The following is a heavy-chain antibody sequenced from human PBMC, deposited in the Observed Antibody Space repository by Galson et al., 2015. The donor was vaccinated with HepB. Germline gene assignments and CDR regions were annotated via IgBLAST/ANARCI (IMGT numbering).Heavy chain of an antibody. V-gene: IGHV3-21*01. D-gene: IGHD6-19*01. J-gene: IGHJ4*02. Sequence: SLRLSCAASGFTFNLYSMNWVRQAPGKGLEWVSSISSSSSYIYYADSVKGRFTISRDNAKNSLYLQMNSLRAEDTAVYYCARSRDSSGWTVDNCGQGTLVSVYS. CDR2: ISSSSSYI. CDR1: GFTFNLYS. CDR3: ARSRDSSGWTVDN.